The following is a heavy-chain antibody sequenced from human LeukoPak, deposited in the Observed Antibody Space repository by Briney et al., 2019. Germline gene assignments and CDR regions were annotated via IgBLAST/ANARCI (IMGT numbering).Heavy chain of an antibody. V-gene: IGHV1-69*04. CDR2: IIPILGIA. Sequence: ASVKLSCKASGGTFSSYAISWVRQAPGQGLEWMGRIIPILGIANYAQKFQGRVTITADKSTSTAYMELSSLRSEDTAVYYCARDPGWFDPWGQGTLVTVSS. CDR1: GGTFSSYA. J-gene: IGHJ5*02. CDR3: ARDPGWFDP.